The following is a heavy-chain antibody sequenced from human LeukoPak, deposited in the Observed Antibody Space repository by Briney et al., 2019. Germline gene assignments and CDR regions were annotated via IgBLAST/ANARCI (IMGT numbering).Heavy chain of an antibody. CDR2: IYYSGST. CDR1: GDSISSGDYY. J-gene: IGHJ3*02. V-gene: IGHV4-61*08. Sequence: SETLSLTCTVSGDSISSGDYYWSWIRQPPGKGLEWIGYIYYSGSTSYNPSLKSRVTISVDTSKNQFSLKLSSVTAADTAVYYCAREGARWEPSFSAFDIWGQGTMVTVSS. D-gene: IGHD1-26*01. CDR3: AREGARWEPSFSAFDI.